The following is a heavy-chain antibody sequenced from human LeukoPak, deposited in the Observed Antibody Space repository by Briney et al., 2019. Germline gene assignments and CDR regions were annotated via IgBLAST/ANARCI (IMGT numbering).Heavy chain of an antibody. CDR2: IYYSGST. CDR3: ARSIAAAGINY. D-gene: IGHD6-13*01. J-gene: IGHJ4*02. Sequence: SETLSLTCTVSSGSISSYYWSWIRQPPGKGLEWIGYIYYSGSTNYNPSLKSRVTISVDTSKNQFSLKLSSVTAADTAVYYCARSIAAAGINYWGQGTLVTVSS. CDR1: SGSISSYY. V-gene: IGHV4-59*01.